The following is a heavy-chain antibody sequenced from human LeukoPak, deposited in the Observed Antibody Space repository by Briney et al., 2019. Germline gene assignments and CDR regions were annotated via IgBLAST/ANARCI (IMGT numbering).Heavy chain of an antibody. Sequence: SETLSLTCTVSGGSISSYYWSWIRQPPGKGLEWIGYIYCSGSTNYNPSLKSRVAISVDTSKNQFSLKLSSVTAADTAVYYCARVSPLLWFGEFDYWGQGTLVTVSS. CDR1: GGSISSYY. V-gene: IGHV4-59*01. D-gene: IGHD3-10*01. J-gene: IGHJ4*02. CDR2: IYCSGST. CDR3: ARVSPLLWFGEFDY.